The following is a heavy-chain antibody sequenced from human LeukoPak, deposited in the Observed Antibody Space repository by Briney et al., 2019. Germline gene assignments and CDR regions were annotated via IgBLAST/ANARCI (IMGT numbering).Heavy chain of an antibody. V-gene: IGHV3-33*01. Sequence: GRSLRLSCAASGFTFSSYGMHWARQAPGKGLEWVAVIWYDGSDKYYADSVKGRFTISRDHSKNTLYLQMSSLRAEDTAVYYCSIYDSSGSFAYWGQGTLVTVSS. CDR2: IWYDGSDK. CDR3: SIYDSSGSFAY. CDR1: GFTFSSYG. D-gene: IGHD3-22*01. J-gene: IGHJ4*02.